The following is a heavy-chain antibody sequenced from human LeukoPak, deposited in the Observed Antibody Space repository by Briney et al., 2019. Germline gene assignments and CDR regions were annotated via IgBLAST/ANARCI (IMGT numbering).Heavy chain of an antibody. Sequence: ASVKVSCKASGYTFTSYYIHQVRQAPGQGLEWMGMINPSGGTTTYAQNFQGRVTMTRDTSTRTAYMELSSMRSEDTAVYYCAKEGNSGWVPKYWGQGTLVTVSS. CDR2: INPSGGTT. D-gene: IGHD6-19*01. V-gene: IGHV1-46*01. CDR1: GYTFTSYY. J-gene: IGHJ4*02. CDR3: AKEGNSGWVPKY.